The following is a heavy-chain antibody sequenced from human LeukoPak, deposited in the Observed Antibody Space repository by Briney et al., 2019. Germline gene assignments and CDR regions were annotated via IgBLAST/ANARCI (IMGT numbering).Heavy chain of an antibody. CDR1: GFTFSSYA. CDR2: ISGSGGST. CDR3: AKDSSYYYDSSGYYGY. V-gene: IGHV3-23*01. J-gene: IGHJ4*02. Sequence: GGSLRLSCAASGFTFSSYAMSWVRQAPGKGLEWVSAISGSGGSTYYADSVKGRFTISGDNSKNTLYLQMNSLRAEDTAVYYCAKDSSYYYDSSGYYGYWGQGTLVTVSS. D-gene: IGHD3-22*01.